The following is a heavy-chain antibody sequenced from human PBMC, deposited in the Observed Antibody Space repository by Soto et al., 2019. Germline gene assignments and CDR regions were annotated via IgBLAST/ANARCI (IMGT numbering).Heavy chain of an antibody. J-gene: IGHJ4*02. CDR2: ISYDGSDR. CDR1: GFTFNTYG. V-gene: IGHV3-30*18. Sequence: LRLSCAASGFTFNTYGMHWVRQAPGKGLDWVAVISYDGSDRYYADSVKGRFTISRDNSKNTRYLQMNSLRADDTAIYYCAKAQRGSGSHFDHWGPGPPAAVSS. D-gene: IGHD3-16*01. CDR3: AKAQRGSGSHFDH.